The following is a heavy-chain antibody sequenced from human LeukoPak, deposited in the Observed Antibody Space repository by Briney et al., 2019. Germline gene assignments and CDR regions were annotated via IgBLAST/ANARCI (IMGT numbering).Heavy chain of an antibody. CDR3: ANGNYNSGLDY. Sequence: GGSLRLSCAASGFTVSTNYMMWVRQAPGKGLEWVSLIYSGGSTDYADSVKGRLTISRDSSQNTLYLHMNSLRVEDTAVYYCANGNYNSGLDYWGQGTQVTVSS. V-gene: IGHV3-53*01. CDR2: IYSGGST. D-gene: IGHD4-23*01. CDR1: GFTVSTNY. J-gene: IGHJ4*02.